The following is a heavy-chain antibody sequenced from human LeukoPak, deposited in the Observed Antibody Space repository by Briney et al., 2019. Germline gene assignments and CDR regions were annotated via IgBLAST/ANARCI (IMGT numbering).Heavy chain of an antibody. Sequence: ASVKVSCKASGYTFTSYGISWVRQAPGQVLEWMGWISAYNGNTNYAQKLQGRVTMTTDTSTSTAYMELRSLRSDDTAVYYCARTSVVVVAAPIDYWGQGTLVTVSS. CDR3: ARTSVVVVAAPIDY. J-gene: IGHJ4*02. CDR1: GYTFTSYG. D-gene: IGHD2-15*01. CDR2: ISAYNGNT. V-gene: IGHV1-18*01.